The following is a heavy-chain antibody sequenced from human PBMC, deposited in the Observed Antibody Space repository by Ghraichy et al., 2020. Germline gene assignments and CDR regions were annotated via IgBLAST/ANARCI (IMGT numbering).Heavy chain of an antibody. V-gene: IGHV4-34*01. D-gene: IGHD4-17*01. CDR1: GGSFSGYY. CDR3: ARGRATVSRYYYYYYGMDV. Sequence: SETLSLTCAVYGGSFSGYYWSWIRQLPGKGLEWIGEINHSGSTNYNPSLKSRVTISVDTSKNQFSLKLSSVTAADTSVYYCARGRATVSRYYYYYYGMDVWGQGTTVTVSS. J-gene: IGHJ6*02. CDR2: INHSGST.